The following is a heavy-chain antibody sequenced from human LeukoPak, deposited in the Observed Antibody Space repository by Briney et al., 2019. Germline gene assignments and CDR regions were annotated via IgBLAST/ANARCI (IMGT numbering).Heavy chain of an antibody. Sequence: GGSLRLSCAASGFTFSSYGMHWVRQAPGKGLEWVAVISYDGGSQYYADSVKGRFTISRDNSKNTLYLQMNNLRAEDTAVYYCAGRVTGYSSGYVYWGQGTLVTVSS. V-gene: IGHV3-30*03. D-gene: IGHD5-18*01. J-gene: IGHJ4*02. CDR2: ISYDGGSQ. CDR1: GFTFSSYG. CDR3: AGRVTGYSSGYVY.